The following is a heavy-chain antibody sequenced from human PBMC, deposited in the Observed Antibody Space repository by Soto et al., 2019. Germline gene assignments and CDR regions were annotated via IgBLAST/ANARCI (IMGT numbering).Heavy chain of an antibody. Sequence: QVQLQESGPGLVKPSETLSLTCTVSGGSISSYYWSWIRQPPGKGLEWIGYIYYSGSTNYNPSLKSRVTISVDTSKNQFSLKLSSVTAADTAVYNCVGGWHGFDPWGQGTLVTVSS. CDR3: VGGWHGFDP. CDR1: GGSISSYY. D-gene: IGHD3-16*01. V-gene: IGHV4-59*08. J-gene: IGHJ5*02. CDR2: IYYSGST.